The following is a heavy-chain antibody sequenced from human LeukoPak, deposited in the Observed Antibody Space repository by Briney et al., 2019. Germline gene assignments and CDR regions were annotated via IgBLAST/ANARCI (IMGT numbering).Heavy chain of an antibody. V-gene: IGHV1-69*05. J-gene: IGHJ4*02. CDR3: ARVSGGNSVGYFDY. CDR2: IIPIFGTA. Sequence: ASVKVSCKASGGTFSSYAISWVRQAPGQGLEWMGRIIPIFGTANYAQKFQGRVTITTGESTSTAYMELSSLRSEDTAVYYCARVSGGNSVGYFDYWGQGTLVTVSS. CDR1: GGTFSSYA. D-gene: IGHD4-23*01.